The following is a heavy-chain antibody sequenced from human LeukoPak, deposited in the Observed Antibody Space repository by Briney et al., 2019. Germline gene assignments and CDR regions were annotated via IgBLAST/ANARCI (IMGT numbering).Heavy chain of an antibody. CDR3: ARVLFGDPWFTL. Sequence: GGSLRLSCEASGFIFCKYWMAWVRQAPGKGLEWVANIKQDGSDKYYEDPVKGRFNISRDNAKNSVFLQMNSLRAEDTAVYYCARVLFGDPWFTLWGQGTLVTVPS. D-gene: IGHD3-10*01. V-gene: IGHV3-7*01. J-gene: IGHJ4*02. CDR2: IKQDGSDK. CDR1: GFIFCKYW.